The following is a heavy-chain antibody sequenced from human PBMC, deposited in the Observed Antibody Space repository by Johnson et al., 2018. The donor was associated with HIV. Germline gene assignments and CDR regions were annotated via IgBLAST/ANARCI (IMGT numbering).Heavy chain of an antibody. V-gene: IGHV3-30*14. CDR3: ARACRDGYTCDAFDI. J-gene: IGHJ3*02. CDR2: ISYDGSNK. Sequence: VQLVESGGGVVQPGRSLRLSCAASGFTFNSYAMHWVRQAPGKGLAWVAIISYDGSNKYYADSVKGRFTISRDNSKNTLYLQMNSLGAEDTAVYYCARACRDGYTCDAFDIWGQGTMVTVSS. CDR1: GFTFNSYA. D-gene: IGHD5-24*01.